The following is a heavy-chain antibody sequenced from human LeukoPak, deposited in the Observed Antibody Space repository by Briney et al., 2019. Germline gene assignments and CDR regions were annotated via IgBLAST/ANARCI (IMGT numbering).Heavy chain of an antibody. CDR2: IWYDGSNK. D-gene: IGHD5-12*01. J-gene: IGHJ4*02. V-gene: IGHV3-33*08. CDR3: ARGWDIVATLDY. Sequence: PGGSLRLSCAASGFTFSSYGMHWVRQAPGKGLEWVAVIWYDGSNKYYADSVKGRFTISRDNSKNTLYLQMNSLRAEDTAVYYCARGWDIVATLDYWGQGTLVTVSS. CDR1: GFTFSSYG.